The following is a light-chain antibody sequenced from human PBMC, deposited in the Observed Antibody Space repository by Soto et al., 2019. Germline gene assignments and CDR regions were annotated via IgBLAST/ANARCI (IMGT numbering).Light chain of an antibody. V-gene: IGKV3-11*01. CDR2: HAS. Sequence: EIVLTQFPATLSLSPGERATLSCRASQSVSSYLAWYQQKPGQPPRLLIYHASNRVTGIPVRFSGSGSGTDFTLTISSLEPEDFAVYYCQQRSNWPLTFGGGTKVEIK. J-gene: IGKJ4*01. CDR3: QQRSNWPLT. CDR1: QSVSSY.